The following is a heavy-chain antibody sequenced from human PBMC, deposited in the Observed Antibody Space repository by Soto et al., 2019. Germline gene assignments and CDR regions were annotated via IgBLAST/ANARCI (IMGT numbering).Heavy chain of an antibody. CDR2: IKQDGSEK. CDR3: ARDWDYGGNSPWFDP. V-gene: IGHV3-7*05. J-gene: IGHJ5*02. D-gene: IGHD4-17*01. CDR1: GFTFSSYW. Sequence: GGSLRLSCAASGFTFSSYWMSWVRQAPGKGLEWVANIKQDGSEKYYVDSVKGRFTISRDNAKNSLYLQMNSLRAEDTAVYYCARDWDYGGNSPWFDPWGQGTLVTVSS.